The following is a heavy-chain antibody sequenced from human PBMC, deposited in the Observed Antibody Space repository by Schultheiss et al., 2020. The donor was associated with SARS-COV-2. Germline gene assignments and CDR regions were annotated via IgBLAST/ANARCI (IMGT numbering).Heavy chain of an antibody. CDR2: ISWNSGSI. Sequence: SLKISCAASGFTFDDYAMHWVRQAPGKGLEWVSGISWNSGSIGYADSVKGRFTISRDNAKNSLYLQMNSLRAEDTALYYCAKDLVPRSYDFWSGHKSYGMDVWGQGTTVTVSS. V-gene: IGHV3-9*01. CDR3: AKDLVPRSYDFWSGHKSYGMDV. CDR1: GFTFDDYA. D-gene: IGHD3-3*01. J-gene: IGHJ6*02.